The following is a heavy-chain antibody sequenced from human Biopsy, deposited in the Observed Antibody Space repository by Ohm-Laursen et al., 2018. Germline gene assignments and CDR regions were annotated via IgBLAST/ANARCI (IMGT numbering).Heavy chain of an antibody. CDR3: ARRGSGGRSFDY. CDR1: GDSINGSY. V-gene: IGHV4-59*08. Sequence: SDTLSLTCTVSGDSINGSYWSWIRQPPGKGLEWIGFISNSGNTNYNPSLKSRVTISVDTSKNQISLKLDSVTVADTAVFYCARRGSGGRSFDYWGQGSLATVSS. D-gene: IGHD2-15*01. J-gene: IGHJ4*02. CDR2: ISNSGNT.